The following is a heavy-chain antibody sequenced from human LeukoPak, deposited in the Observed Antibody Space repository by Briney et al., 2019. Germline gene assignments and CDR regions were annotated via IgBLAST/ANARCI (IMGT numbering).Heavy chain of an antibody. D-gene: IGHD2-15*01. CDR3: ARPVVVAATNYNWLDP. V-gene: IGHV1-2*02. CDR2: INPNSGGT. J-gene: IGHJ5*02. CDR1: GYTFTGYY. Sequence: ASVKVSCKASGYTFTGYYMHWVRQAPGQGLEWMGWINPNSGGTNYAQKFQGRVTMTRDTSISTAYMELSRLRSDDTAVYYCARPVVVAATNYNWLDPWGQGTLVTVSS.